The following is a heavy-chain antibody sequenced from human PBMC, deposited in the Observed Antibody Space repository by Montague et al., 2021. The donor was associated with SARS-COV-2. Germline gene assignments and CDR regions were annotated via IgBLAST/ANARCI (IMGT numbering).Heavy chain of an antibody. CDR2: IDWDDDK. V-gene: IGHV2-70*11. J-gene: IGHJ4*02. CDR3: ARELGTVVTLDY. CDR1: GFSLSTSGMC. D-gene: IGHD4-23*01. Sequence: PALVKPTQTLTLTCTFSGFSLSTSGMCVSWIRQPPGKALEWLARIDWDDDKYYSTSLKTRLTISKDTSKHQVVLTMTNMDPVDTATYYCARELGTVVTLDYWGQGTLVTVSS.